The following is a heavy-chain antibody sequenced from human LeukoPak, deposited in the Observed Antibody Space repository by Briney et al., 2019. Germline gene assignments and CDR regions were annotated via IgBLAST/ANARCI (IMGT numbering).Heavy chain of an antibody. CDR2: IYYSGST. J-gene: IGHJ3*02. CDR3: ARLESSGYPPPNAFDI. CDR1: GGSISSYY. D-gene: IGHD3-22*01. V-gene: IGHV4-59*08. Sequence: SETLSLTCTVSGGSISSYYWSWIRQPPGKGLEWIGYIYYSGSTNYNPSLKSRVTISVDTSKNQFSLKLSSVTAADTAVYYCARLESSGYPPPNAFDIWGQGTMVTVSS.